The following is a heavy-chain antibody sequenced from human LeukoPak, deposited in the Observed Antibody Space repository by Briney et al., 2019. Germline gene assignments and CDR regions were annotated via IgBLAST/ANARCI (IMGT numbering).Heavy chain of an antibody. V-gene: IGHV3-21*01. D-gene: IGHD3-16*01. Sequence: GGSLRLSCAASGFTFSSYSMNWVRQAPGKGLEWVSSISSSSSYIYYADSVKGRFTISRDNSKNTLYLQMNSLRAEDTAVYYCARSLGAPTDYWGQGTLVTVSS. CDR2: ISSSSSYI. J-gene: IGHJ4*02. CDR3: ARSLGAPTDY. CDR1: GFTFSSYS.